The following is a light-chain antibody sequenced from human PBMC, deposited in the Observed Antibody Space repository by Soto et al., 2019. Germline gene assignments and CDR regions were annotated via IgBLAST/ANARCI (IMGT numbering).Light chain of an antibody. J-gene: IGKJ4*01. CDR2: VAS. V-gene: IGKV1-5*01. CDR3: QQLNSYRLT. Sequence: DIQITQSPSTLSASVGDRVTVTCRASQSISSRLAWYQQTTGKAPKLLVYVASTLQSGVPSRFRGSGSGTDFSLSLNRLQPEDFETYYCQQLNSYRLTFGGGTKVDIK. CDR1: QSISSR.